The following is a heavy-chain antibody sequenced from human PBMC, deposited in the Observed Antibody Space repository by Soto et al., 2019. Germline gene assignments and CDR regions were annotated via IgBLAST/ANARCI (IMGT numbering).Heavy chain of an antibody. J-gene: IGHJ3*02. V-gene: IGHV1-24*01. Sequence: ASVKVSCKVSGYTLTELSTHWVRQAPGKGLEWMGGFDPEDGETIYAQKFQGRVTMTEDTSTDTAYMELSSLRSEDTAVYYCATRYYYDSSGYYLYAFDIWGQGTIVTVSS. CDR1: GYTLTELS. CDR3: ATRYYYDSSGYYLYAFDI. D-gene: IGHD3-22*01. CDR2: FDPEDGET.